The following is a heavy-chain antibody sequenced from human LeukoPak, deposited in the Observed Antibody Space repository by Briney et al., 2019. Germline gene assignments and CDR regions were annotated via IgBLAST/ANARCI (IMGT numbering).Heavy chain of an antibody. V-gene: IGHV5-51*01. CDR2: IYPGDSDT. J-gene: IGHJ4*02. D-gene: IGHD2-15*01. Sequence: HGESLKISCKGSGYSFTSYWIGWVRQMPGRGLEWMGIIYPGDSDTRYSPSFQGQVTISADKSISTAYLQWSSLKASDTAIYYCASEYCSGGNCYFDYWGQGTLVTVSS. CDR3: ASEYCSGGNCYFDY. CDR1: GYSFTSYW.